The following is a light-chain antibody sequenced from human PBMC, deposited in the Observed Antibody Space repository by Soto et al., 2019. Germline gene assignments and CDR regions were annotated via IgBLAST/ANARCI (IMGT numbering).Light chain of an antibody. CDR3: QHYNSYSVT. CDR2: VVW. V-gene: IGKV1-5*01. Sequence: IQMCQSPSSLSASVGDRVPITCRASKSIRRGFACYQQKPVKAPKLLIYVVWILKIVFPSRFSGSGCGTEFTLVISSLQPDDYATDFCQHYNSYSVTFGQGTKVDIK. CDR1: KSIRRG. J-gene: IGKJ1*01.